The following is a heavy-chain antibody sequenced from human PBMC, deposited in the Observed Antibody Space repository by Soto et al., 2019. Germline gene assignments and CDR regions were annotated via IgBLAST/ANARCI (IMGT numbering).Heavy chain of an antibody. CDR1: GGSFSGYY. Sequence: SETLSLTCAVYGGSFSGYYWSWIRQPPGKGLEWIGEINHSGSTNYNPSLKSRVTISVDTSKNQFSLKLSSVTAADTAVYYCARSPRTIAARSYMDVWGKGTTVTVSS. D-gene: IGHD6-13*01. J-gene: IGHJ6*03. V-gene: IGHV4-34*01. CDR2: INHSGST. CDR3: ARSPRTIAARSYMDV.